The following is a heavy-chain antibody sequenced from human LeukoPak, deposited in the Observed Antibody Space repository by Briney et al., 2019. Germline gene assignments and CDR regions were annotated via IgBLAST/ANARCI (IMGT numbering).Heavy chain of an antibody. Sequence: PGGSLRLSCAASGFTFSSYGMNWVRQAPGKGLEWVAYISGSSSTIYYADSVKGRFTDSRDNAKNSLYLQMNSLRVEDTAVYYCVSEDSSGYLGDAFDIWGQGTMVTVSS. CDR3: VSEDSSGYLGDAFDI. V-gene: IGHV3-48*04. CDR1: GFTFSSYG. J-gene: IGHJ3*02. CDR2: ISGSSSTI. D-gene: IGHD3-22*01.